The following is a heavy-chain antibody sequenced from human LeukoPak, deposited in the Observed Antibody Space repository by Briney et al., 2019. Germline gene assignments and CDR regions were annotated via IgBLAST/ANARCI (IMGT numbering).Heavy chain of an antibody. D-gene: IGHD2-15*01. J-gene: IGHJ4*02. Sequence: SETLSLTCTVSGGSISSYYWSWIRQPPGKGLEWIGYIYYSGSTNYNPSLKSRVTISVDTSKNQFSLKLSSVTAADTAVYYCARALGYSFDYWGQGILVTVSS. CDR3: ARALGYSFDY. V-gene: IGHV4-59*01. CDR2: IYYSGST. CDR1: GGSISSYY.